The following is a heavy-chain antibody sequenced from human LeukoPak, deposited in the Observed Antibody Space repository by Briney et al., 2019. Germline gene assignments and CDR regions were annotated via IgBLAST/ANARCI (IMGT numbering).Heavy chain of an antibody. Sequence: PGGSLRLSCAASGFTFSSYSMNWVRQAPGKGLEWVSSISSSSSYIYYADSVKGRFTISRDNAKNSLYLQMNSLRAEDTAVYYCARDGQYYDFWSGYPYNWFDPWGQGTLVTVSS. CDR3: ARDGQYYDFWSGYPYNWFDP. D-gene: IGHD3-3*01. V-gene: IGHV3-21*01. CDR2: ISSSSSYI. J-gene: IGHJ5*02. CDR1: GFTFSSYS.